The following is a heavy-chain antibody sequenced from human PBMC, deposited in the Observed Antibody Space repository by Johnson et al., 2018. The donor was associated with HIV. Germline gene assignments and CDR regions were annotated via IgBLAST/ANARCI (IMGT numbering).Heavy chain of an antibody. CDR3: ATDGGDGSSGDYKGGWFDI. Sequence: VQLVESGGGLIQPGGSLRLSCAAAGFTVSTNYMSWVRQAPGKGLEWVSYISRTGSTLYYADSVKGRFTISRDNSKSTLYLQMNSLRDEDTAVDYCATDGGDGSSGDYKGGWFDIWGKGTMVTVSP. CDR2: ISRTGSTL. V-gene: IGHV3-48*02. J-gene: IGHJ3*02. D-gene: IGHD3-22*01. CDR1: GFTVSTNY.